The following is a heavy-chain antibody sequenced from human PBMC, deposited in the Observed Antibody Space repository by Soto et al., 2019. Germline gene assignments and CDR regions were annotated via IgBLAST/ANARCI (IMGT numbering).Heavy chain of an antibody. Sequence: SETLSHTYTNSGRPISTGIYHLSWNRQLPGKGQEWIGYIYYSGSTYYNPSLMSRVTISVDTSKNQFSLKLSSLTAADTAVYYCARATVVVAATGEYFQHWGQG. CDR2: IYYSGST. CDR1: GRPISTGIYH. J-gene: IGHJ1*01. CDR3: ARATVVVAATGEYFQH. V-gene: IGHV4-31*03. D-gene: IGHD2-15*01.